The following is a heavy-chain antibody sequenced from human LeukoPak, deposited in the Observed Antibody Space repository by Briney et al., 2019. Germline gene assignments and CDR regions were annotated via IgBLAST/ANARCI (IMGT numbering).Heavy chain of an antibody. D-gene: IGHD2-8*01. V-gene: IGHV4-59*01. Sequence: SETLSFTCTVSGGSISSYYWSWIRQPPGKGLEWIGYIYYSGSTNYNPSLKSRVTISVDTSKNQFSLKLSSVTAADTAVYYCARDMGIVLMVYATAFDIWGQGTMVTVSS. J-gene: IGHJ3*02. CDR2: IYYSGST. CDR3: ARDMGIVLMVYATAFDI. CDR1: GGSISSYY.